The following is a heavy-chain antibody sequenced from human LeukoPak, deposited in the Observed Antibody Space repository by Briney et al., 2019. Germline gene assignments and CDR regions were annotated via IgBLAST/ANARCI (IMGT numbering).Heavy chain of an antibody. CDR2: IRYDGSNK. V-gene: IGHV3-30*02. J-gene: IGHJ4*02. D-gene: IGHD2-2*01. CDR3: AKDPSPGYCSSTSCYFVDY. CDR1: GFTFSSYG. Sequence: GGSLRLSCAASGFTFSSYGMHWVRQAPGKGLEWVAFIRYDGSNKYYADSVKGRFTISRDNSKNTLYLQMSSLRAEDTAVYYCAKDPSPGYCSSTSCYFVDYWGQGTLVTVSS.